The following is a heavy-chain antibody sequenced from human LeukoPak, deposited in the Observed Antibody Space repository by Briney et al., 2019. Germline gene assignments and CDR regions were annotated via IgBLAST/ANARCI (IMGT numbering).Heavy chain of an antibody. CDR3: ARGRDRSSISCYNAFDI. V-gene: IGHV3-30*01. CDR2: ISNDGRNK. CDR1: GFTFSTYE. D-gene: IGHD2-2*01. Sequence: GRSLRLSCAASGFTFSTYEMHWVRQAPGKGLEWVAVISNDGRNKDYADSVKGRFTISRDNSKNTLYVQMNSLRAEDTAVYYCARGRDRSSISCYNAFDIWGQGTMVTVSS. J-gene: IGHJ3*02.